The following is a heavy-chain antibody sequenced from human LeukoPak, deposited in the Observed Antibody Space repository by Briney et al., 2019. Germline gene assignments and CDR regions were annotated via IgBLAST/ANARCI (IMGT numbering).Heavy chain of an antibody. CDR3: ARDRSSGYPGTFDF. J-gene: IGHJ4*02. Sequence: TSETLSLTCDVSGGSVSSYYWSWIRQPPGEGLEYIGYIFYSGSTNYNPSLKSRVTISIDTFKNQFSLKLNSVTAADTAVYYCARDRSSGYPGTFDFWGQGILVTVSS. CDR2: IFYSGST. V-gene: IGHV4-59*02. D-gene: IGHD3-22*01. CDR1: GGSVSSYY.